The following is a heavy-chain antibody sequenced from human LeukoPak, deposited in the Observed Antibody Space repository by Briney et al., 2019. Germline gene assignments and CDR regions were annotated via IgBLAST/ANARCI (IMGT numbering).Heavy chain of an antibody. J-gene: IGHJ4*02. CDR3: ATVPTLKITIVRGVQSDY. CDR2: IYSGGST. D-gene: IGHD3-10*01. V-gene: IGHV3-53*01. CDR1: GFTVSSNY. Sequence: PGGSLRLSCAASGFTVSSNYMSWVRQAPGKGLEGVSFIYSGGSTYYADSVKGRFTISRDNSKNTLYLQMNSLRAEDTAVYYCATVPTLKITIVRGVQSDYWGQGTLVTVSS.